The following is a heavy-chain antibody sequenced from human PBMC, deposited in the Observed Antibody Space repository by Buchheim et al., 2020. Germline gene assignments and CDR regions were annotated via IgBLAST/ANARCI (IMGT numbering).Heavy chain of an antibody. J-gene: IGHJ6*02. CDR1: GFTFSDYY. D-gene: IGHD2-2*01. CDR2: ISSSSYYK. V-gene: IGHV3-11*06. Sequence: QVQLVESGGGLVNPGGSLRLSCAASGFTFSDYYMSWIRQAPGKGLEWVSYISSSSYYKKNADSVKGRFTTSRANAKRSLFLQMTGLRAEDTAVYYCARGGYCPSTSCYSDLFYYYGMDVWGQGTTGTVSS. CDR3: ARGGYCPSTSCYSDLFYYYGMDV.